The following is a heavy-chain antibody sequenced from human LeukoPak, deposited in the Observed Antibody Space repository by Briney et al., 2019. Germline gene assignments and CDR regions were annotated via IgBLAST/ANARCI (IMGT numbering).Heavy chain of an antibody. J-gene: IGHJ4*02. CDR3: ARMYSSSWYVFDY. CDR2: INHSGST. CDR1: GGSFSAYY. V-gene: IGHV4-34*01. D-gene: IGHD6-13*01. Sequence: SETLSLTCAVYGGSFSAYYWSLIRQPPGKGLEWIGEINHSGSTNYNPSLKSRVTISVDTSKNQFSLKLSSVTAADTAVYYCARMYSSSWYVFDYWGQGTLVTVSS.